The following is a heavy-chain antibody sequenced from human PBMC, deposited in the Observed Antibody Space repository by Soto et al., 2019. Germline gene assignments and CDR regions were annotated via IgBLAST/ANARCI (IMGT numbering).Heavy chain of an antibody. CDR3: ARHASGYGYNWFDP. Sequence: SETLSLTCTVSGGSISSSSYYWGWIRQPPGKGLEWIGYIYYSGSTNYNPSLKRRVTISVDTSKNQFSLKLSSVTAADTAVYYCARHASGYGYNWFDPWGQGTLVTVSS. J-gene: IGHJ5*02. CDR2: IYYSGST. D-gene: IGHD5-18*01. V-gene: IGHV4-61*05. CDR1: GGSISSSSYY.